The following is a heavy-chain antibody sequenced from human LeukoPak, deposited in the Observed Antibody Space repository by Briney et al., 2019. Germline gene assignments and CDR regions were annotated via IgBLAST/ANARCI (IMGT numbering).Heavy chain of an antibody. V-gene: IGHV3-30-3*01. CDR1: GFTFNNFA. J-gene: IGHJ4*02. Sequence: GRSLRLSCAASGFTFNNFAMHWVRQAPGKGLEWVAVISYDGSNKYCADSVKGRFTISRDNSKNTLYLRMNSLRAEDTAVYYCARPLTTGESRGYFDYWGQGTLVTVSS. CDR3: ARPLTTGESRGYFDY. CDR2: ISYDGSNK. D-gene: IGHD7-27*01.